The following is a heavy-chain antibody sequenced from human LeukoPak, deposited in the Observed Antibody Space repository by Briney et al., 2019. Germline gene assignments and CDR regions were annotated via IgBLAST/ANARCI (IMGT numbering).Heavy chain of an antibody. CDR1: GFTFSSYS. CDR2: ISSSSNYI. J-gene: IGHJ4*02. Sequence: GGSLRLSCAASGFTFSSYSMNWVRQAPGKGLEWVSYISSSSNYINYADSVKGRFTISRDNTKNSLYLQMNSLRAEDTAVYYCARDESLVRGAAFDYWGQGTLVTVSS. CDR3: ARDESLVRGAAFDY. D-gene: IGHD3-10*01. V-gene: IGHV3-21*01.